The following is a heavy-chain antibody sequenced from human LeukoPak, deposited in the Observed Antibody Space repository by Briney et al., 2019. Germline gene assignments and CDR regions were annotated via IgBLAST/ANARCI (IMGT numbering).Heavy chain of an antibody. CDR1: GGSISSYY. CDR2: IYYSGST. D-gene: IGHD4-11*01. J-gene: IGHJ5*02. V-gene: IGHV4-59*01. CDR3: ARLTTVTTIGKKKRDNWFDP. Sequence: NPSETLSLTCTVSGGSISSYYWSWIRQPPGKGLEWIGYIYYSGSTNYNPSLKSRVTISVDTSKNQFSLKLSSVTAADTAVYYCARLTTVTTIGKKKRDNWFDPWGQGTLVTVSS.